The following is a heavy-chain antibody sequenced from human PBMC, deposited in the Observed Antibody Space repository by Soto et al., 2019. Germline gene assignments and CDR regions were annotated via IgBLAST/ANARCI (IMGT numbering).Heavy chain of an antibody. J-gene: IGHJ4*02. CDR3: AGFGTYGDYGDC. CDR1: GFSFSDYY. Sequence: QVQLVESGGGLVKPGGSLRLSCAASGFSFSDYYMSWVRQTPGKGLEWLSYISGSGSAVHYADSVKGRFTISMDNAKNSLYLQMSSLTAEDTAVYYCAGFGTYGDYGDCWGQGSLVTVAS. V-gene: IGHV3-11*01. CDR2: ISGSGSAV. D-gene: IGHD4-17*01.